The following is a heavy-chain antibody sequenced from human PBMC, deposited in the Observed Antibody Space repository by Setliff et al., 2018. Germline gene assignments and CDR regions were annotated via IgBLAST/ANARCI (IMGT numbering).Heavy chain of an antibody. CDR2: IYYSGST. V-gene: IGHV4-39*07. CDR3: ARDRVTTLENYYYYYGMDV. D-gene: IGHD4-17*01. CDR1: GGSISSSSYY. J-gene: IGHJ6*02. Sequence: PSETLSLTCTVSGGSISSSSYYWGWIRQPPGKGLEWIGSIYYSGSTYYNPSLKSRVTITVDTSKNQFSLKLSSVTAADTAVYYCARDRVTTLENYYYYYGMDVWGQGTLVTVSS.